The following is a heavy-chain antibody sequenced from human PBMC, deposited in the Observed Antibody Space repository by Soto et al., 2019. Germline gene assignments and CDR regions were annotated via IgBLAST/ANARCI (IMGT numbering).Heavy chain of an antibody. CDR2: IDPSDSYT. Sequence: GESLKISCKGSGYSFTSSWISWVRQMPVKGLEWMGRIDPSDSYTNYSPSFQGHVTISADKSISTAYLQWSSLKASDTAMYYCARRPKGSSSYYYGMDVWGQGTTVTVSS. J-gene: IGHJ6*02. D-gene: IGHD6-6*01. CDR3: ARRPKGSSSYYYGMDV. CDR1: GYSFTSSW. V-gene: IGHV5-10-1*01.